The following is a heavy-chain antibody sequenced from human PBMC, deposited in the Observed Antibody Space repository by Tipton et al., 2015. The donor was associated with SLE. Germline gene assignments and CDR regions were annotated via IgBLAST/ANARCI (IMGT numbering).Heavy chain of an antibody. D-gene: IGHD6-19*01. Sequence: QSGPEVKKPGASVKVSCEASGYTFTSHFIHWVRQAPGQGLEWMGIINPSRGTTSYAEKFQGRVTMTSDTSTSTVYMELSSLRSDDTAVYYCARGTGGAVAGSPRYYYYYGMDVWGQGTTVTVSS. CDR2: INPSRGTT. CDR3: ARGTGGAVAGSPRYYYYYGMDV. V-gene: IGHV1-46*01. J-gene: IGHJ6*02. CDR1: GYTFTSHF.